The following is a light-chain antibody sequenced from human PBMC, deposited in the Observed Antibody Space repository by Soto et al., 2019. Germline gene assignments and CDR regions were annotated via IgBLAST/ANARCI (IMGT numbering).Light chain of an antibody. V-gene: IGLV2-8*01. CDR1: SSDVGGYNY. CDR2: EVT. Sequence: QSALTQPPSASGSPGQSVTISCTGTSSDVGGYNYVSWYQQHPGKAPKLMIYEVTKRPSGVPDRFSGSKSDNTASLTVSGLQAADEADYYCSSSAGSNFVVFGGGTKLTVL. CDR3: SSSAGSNFVV. J-gene: IGLJ2*01.